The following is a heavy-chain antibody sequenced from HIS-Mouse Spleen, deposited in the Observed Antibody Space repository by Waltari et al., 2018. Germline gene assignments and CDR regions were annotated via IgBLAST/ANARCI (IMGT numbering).Heavy chain of an antibody. CDR3: ARVGGQQLITDAFDI. J-gene: IGHJ3*02. Sequence: EVQLVESGGGLVQPGGSLRLSCAASGFTVSSHWMCWARSVPGKGLEWVANIKQHGSEKHYVDSVKGRFTISRDNAKNSLYLQMNSLRAEDTAVYYCARVGGQQLITDAFDIWGQGTMVTVSS. V-gene: IGHV3-7*01. CDR2: IKQHGSEK. D-gene: IGHD6-13*01. CDR1: GFTVSSHW.